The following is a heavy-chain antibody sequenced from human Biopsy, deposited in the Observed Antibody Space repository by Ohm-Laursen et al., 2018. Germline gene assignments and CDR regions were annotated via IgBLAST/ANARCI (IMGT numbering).Heavy chain of an antibody. Sequence: TLSLTCSVSGGSISSDYWSWIRQTPGKGLEWIGYIYYSGSTNYSPSLKSRATISVDTSKNQFSLRLNSVTAADTAVYYCARATNSTGWPYYYFYGMDVWGQGTTVTVSS. CDR3: ARATNSTGWPYYYFYGMDV. CDR2: IYYSGST. V-gene: IGHV4-59*01. J-gene: IGHJ6*02. D-gene: IGHD2/OR15-2a*01. CDR1: GGSISSDY.